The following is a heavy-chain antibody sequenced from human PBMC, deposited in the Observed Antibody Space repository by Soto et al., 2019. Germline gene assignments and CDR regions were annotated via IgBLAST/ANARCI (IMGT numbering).Heavy chain of an antibody. J-gene: IGHJ6*02. CDR3: ARRSYCDGDCTRRPYDYYGMDV. CDR2: IYPGDSET. V-gene: IGHV5-51*01. CDR1: GYSFTSYW. Sequence: EVQLVQSGAEVKKPGESLKISCKGSGYSFTSYWIVWVRQMPGKGLEWMGYIYPGDSETRYSPSLQGQVTMSADKSTRPAYLQGSSLRASDTAMYYCARRSYCDGDCTRRPYDYYGMDVWGQGTTVTVSS. D-gene: IGHD2-21*02.